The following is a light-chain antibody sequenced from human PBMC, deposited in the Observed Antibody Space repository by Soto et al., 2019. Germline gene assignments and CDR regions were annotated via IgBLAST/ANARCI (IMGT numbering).Light chain of an antibody. V-gene: IGLV7-46*01. J-gene: IGLJ2*01. CDR3: LLSCSGARV. Sequence: QAVVTQEPSLTVSPGGTVTLTCGSSTGAVTSGHYPYWFQQKPGQAPRTLISDASNKHSWTPARFSGSLLGGKAALTLSGAQPEDETEYNCLLSCSGARVFGGGTKLTVL. CDR2: DAS. CDR1: TGAVTSGHY.